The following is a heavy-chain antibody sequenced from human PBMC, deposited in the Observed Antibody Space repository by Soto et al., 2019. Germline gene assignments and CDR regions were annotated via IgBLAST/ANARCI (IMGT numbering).Heavy chain of an antibody. D-gene: IGHD2-21*02. Sequence: SETLSLTCTVSGGSISSGDYYWSWVRQHPGKGLEWIGYRSYSGSTYYNPSLKSRVTIVVDTSRNQFSLRLSSVTAADTAVYHCAREGGLAYCGGDCLYNWFDPWGQGTLVTVSS. J-gene: IGHJ5*02. V-gene: IGHV4-31*03. CDR2: RSYSGST. CDR1: GGSISSGDYY. CDR3: AREGGLAYCGGDCLYNWFDP.